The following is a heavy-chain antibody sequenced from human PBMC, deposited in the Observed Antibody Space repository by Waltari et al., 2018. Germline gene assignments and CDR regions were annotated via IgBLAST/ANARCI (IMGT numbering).Heavy chain of an antibody. D-gene: IGHD6-13*01. J-gene: IGHJ3*02. CDR3: AVGRGIFDI. Sequence: LQLQESGPGLVKPSETLSLTCTVSPGPITTYGYYWGWFRRPPGKGLEWIGSIYYSGITYYDPSLESRVIISIDTSESRISLRLNSVTAADTAVYYCAVGRGIFDIWGQGTVVTVSS. V-gene: IGHV4-39*01. CDR2: IYYSGIT. CDR1: PGPITTYGYY.